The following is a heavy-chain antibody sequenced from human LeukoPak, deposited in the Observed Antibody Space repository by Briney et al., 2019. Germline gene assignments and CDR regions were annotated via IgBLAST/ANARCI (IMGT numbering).Heavy chain of an antibody. CDR1: GFIFSSYG. J-gene: IGHJ4*02. Sequence: PGGSLRLSCAASGFIFSSYGMNWVRQAPGKGLERVSYISSSSSTIYYADSVKGRFTISRDNAKNSLYLQMNSLRAEDTAVYYCARVFIGDYGDYQFDYWGQGTLVTVSS. V-gene: IGHV3-48*01. CDR3: ARVFIGDYGDYQFDY. CDR2: ISSSSSTI. D-gene: IGHD4-17*01.